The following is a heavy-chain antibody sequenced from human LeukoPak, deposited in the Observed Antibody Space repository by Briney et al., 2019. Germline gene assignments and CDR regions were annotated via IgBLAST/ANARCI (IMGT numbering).Heavy chain of an antibody. CDR3: AKDFQYDGGQN. Sequence: GGSLRLSCAASGFTFSSYGMSWVRQAPGKGPEWVSTISGSGGNTRYADSVKGRFTISRDNSKNTLYLQMNSLRVEDTAVYYCAKDFQYDGGQNWGQGTLVTVSS. V-gene: IGHV3-23*01. CDR1: GFTFSSYG. J-gene: IGHJ4*02. D-gene: IGHD4-17*01. CDR2: ISGSGGNT.